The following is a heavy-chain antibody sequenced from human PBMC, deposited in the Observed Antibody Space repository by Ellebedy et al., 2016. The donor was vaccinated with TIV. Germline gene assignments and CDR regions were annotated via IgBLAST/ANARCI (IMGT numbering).Heavy chain of an antibody. V-gene: IGHV3-23*01. D-gene: IGHD5-24*01. CDR1: GFTFSRSA. CDR3: AKDVDRESKDY. Sequence: PGGSLRLSCAASGFTFSRSALSWVRQAPEKGLEWVAQISSWDYGSGTFYADTVRGRFTISRYDYRNTVHLQMIRLRAEDTALYYCAKDVDRESKDYWGQGTLVTVSS. J-gene: IGHJ4*02. CDR2: ISSWDYGSGT.